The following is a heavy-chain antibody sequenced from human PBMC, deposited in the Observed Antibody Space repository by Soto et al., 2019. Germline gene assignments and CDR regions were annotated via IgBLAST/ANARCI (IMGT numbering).Heavy chain of an antibody. CDR2: IHHSGST. CDR1: GGSISSGGYS. D-gene: IGHD3-16*01. V-gene: IGHV4-30-2*01. CDR3: ARALYYDYVWGSSEYYFDY. J-gene: IGHJ4*02. Sequence: QLQLQESGSGLVKPSQTLSLTCAVSGGSISSGGYSWSWIRQPPGKGLEWIGYIHHSGSTYYNPSLKDRVTISVDRSKNQFSLKLSSGPAADTGVYYCARALYYDYVWGSSEYYFDYWGQGTLVTVSS.